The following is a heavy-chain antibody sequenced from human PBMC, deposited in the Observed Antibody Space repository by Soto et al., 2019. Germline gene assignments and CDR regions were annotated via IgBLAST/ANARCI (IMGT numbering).Heavy chain of an antibody. CDR1: GFTFSSYG. D-gene: IGHD2-2*03. CDR3: ARDGYCSSASCRNDAFDI. V-gene: IGHV3-33*01. Sequence: GGSLRLSCAASGFTFSSYGMHWVRQAPGKGLEWVAVIWYDGSNKYYADSVKGRFTISRDNSKNTLYLQMNSLRAEDTAVYYCARDGYCSSASCRNDAFDIWGQGTMVTVSS. J-gene: IGHJ3*02. CDR2: IWYDGSNK.